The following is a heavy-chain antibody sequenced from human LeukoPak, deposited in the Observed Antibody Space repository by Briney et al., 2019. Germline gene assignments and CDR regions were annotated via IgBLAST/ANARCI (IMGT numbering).Heavy chain of an antibody. CDR3: AKAGSGLAWD. CDR2: IRYDGSNK. CDR1: GFNFGHNG. V-gene: IGHV3-30*02. D-gene: IGHD3-10*01. Sequence: GGSLRLSCVASGFNFGHNGMHWVRQAPGKGLEWVAFIRYDGSNKYYADSVKGRFTISRDNSKNTLYLQMNSLRAEDTAVYYCAKAGSGLAWDWGQGTLVTVSS. J-gene: IGHJ4*02.